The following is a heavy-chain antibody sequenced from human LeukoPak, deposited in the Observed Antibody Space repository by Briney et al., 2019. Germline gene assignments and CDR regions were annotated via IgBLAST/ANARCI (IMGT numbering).Heavy chain of an antibody. D-gene: IGHD6-13*01. Sequence: GESLRISCKGSGYSFTSYWISWVRQVPGKGQEWMGRIDPSDSYTNYSPSFQGHVTISADKSITTAYLQWSSLKASDTAMYYCARHIVAAGTGLLGGIDYWGQGTLVTVSS. CDR2: IDPSDSYT. CDR3: ARHIVAAGTGLLGGIDY. J-gene: IGHJ4*02. V-gene: IGHV5-10-1*01. CDR1: GYSFTSYW.